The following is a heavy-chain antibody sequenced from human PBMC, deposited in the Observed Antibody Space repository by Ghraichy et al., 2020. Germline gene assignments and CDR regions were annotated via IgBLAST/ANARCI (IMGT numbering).Heavy chain of an antibody. V-gene: IGHV4-34*01. CDR1: GGSLSGYY. J-gene: IGHJ4*02. D-gene: IGHD3-10*01. Sequence: SQTLSLTCAVHGGSLSGYYWSWIRQSPGRGLEWIGEINHRGDSNYIPSFKSRSTITVDTSKNECSLKLSDVTVADTAVYYCAREVFSSVSPFDLWGQGDLVTVS. CDR3: AREVFSSVSPFDL. CDR2: INHRGDS.